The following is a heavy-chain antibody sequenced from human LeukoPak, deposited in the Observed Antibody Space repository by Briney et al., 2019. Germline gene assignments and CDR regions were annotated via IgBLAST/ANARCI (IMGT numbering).Heavy chain of an antibody. D-gene: IGHD3-22*01. CDR2: IIPIFGTA. Sequence: SVKVSCKASGGTFSSYAISWVRQAPGQGLEWMGGIIPIFGTANYAQKFQGRVTITADESTSTAYMELSSLRSEDTAVYYCAIGRYHDSSGYYYVPDYWGQGTLVTVSS. V-gene: IGHV1-69*01. CDR3: AIGRYHDSSGYYYVPDY. J-gene: IGHJ4*02. CDR1: GGTFSSYA.